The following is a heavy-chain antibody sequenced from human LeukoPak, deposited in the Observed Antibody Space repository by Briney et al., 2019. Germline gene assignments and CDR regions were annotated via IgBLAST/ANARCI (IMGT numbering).Heavy chain of an antibody. J-gene: IGHJ6*02. CDR2: FDPKEDET. CDR1: GYNLIDLN. D-gene: IGHD6-13*01. V-gene: IGHV1-24*01. CDR3: ATPQSAAAPKPHYYYGMDV. Sequence: ASVKVSCKVSGYNLIDLNMHWVCQAPGEGLEWMGGFDPKEDETIYAPKFQGRVAMTEDTSTSTAYMELRSLRSDDTAVYYCATPQSAAAPKPHYYYGMDVWGQGTTVTASS.